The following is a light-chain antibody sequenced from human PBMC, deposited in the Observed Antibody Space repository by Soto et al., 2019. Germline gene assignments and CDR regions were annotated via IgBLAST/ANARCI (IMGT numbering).Light chain of an antibody. CDR3: HQYNSFAPYS. CDR1: QSISFW. CDR2: DAS. J-gene: IGKJ2*03. V-gene: IGKV1-5*01. Sequence: DIQMTQSPSTLSASVGDRVTITCRSSQSISFWLAWYQQKPGKAPKLLIYDASTLYTGVPSRFSGGRSGTEFTLTISSLQPDDFASYYCHQYNSFAPYSFGQGTKLEI.